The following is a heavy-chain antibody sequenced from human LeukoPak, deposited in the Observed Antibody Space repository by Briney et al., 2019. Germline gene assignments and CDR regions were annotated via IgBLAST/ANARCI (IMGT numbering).Heavy chain of an antibody. Sequence: GGSLRLSCAASGFTVSSNYMSWVRQAPGKGLEWVSVIYSGGSTYYADSVKGRLTISRDNSKNTVYLQMNSLRAEDTAVYYCARDPEGAGYFDLWGRGTLVTVSS. CDR1: GFTVSSNY. J-gene: IGHJ2*01. CDR2: IYSGGST. V-gene: IGHV3-66*01. CDR3: ARDPEGAGYFDL.